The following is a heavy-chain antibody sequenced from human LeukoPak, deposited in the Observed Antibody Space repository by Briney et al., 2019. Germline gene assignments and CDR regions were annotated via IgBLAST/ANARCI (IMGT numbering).Heavy chain of an antibody. V-gene: IGHV4-59*12. Sequence: SETLSLTCTVSGGSISGYYWSWIRQPLGKGLEWIGYIYYSGSTNYNPSLKSRVTISVDKSKNQFSLKLSSVTAADTAVYYCARVLFNGHYYFDYWGQGTLVTVSS. CDR1: GGSISGYY. J-gene: IGHJ4*02. D-gene: IGHD2-8*01. CDR3: ARVLFNGHYYFDY. CDR2: IYYSGST.